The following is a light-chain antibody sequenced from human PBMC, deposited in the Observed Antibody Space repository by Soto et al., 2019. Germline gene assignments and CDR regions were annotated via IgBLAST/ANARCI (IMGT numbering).Light chain of an antibody. CDR3: CSYAGSSMFV. J-gene: IGLJ2*01. Sequence: QSALTQPASVSGSPGQSITISCTGSSSDVVPYNLVYWYQHHPGKAPKLMISEVVKRPSGVSNRFSGSKSGNTASLTISGLQAEDEADYYCCSYAGSSMFVFGGGTQLTVL. CDR2: EVV. V-gene: IGLV2-23*02. CDR1: SSDVVPYNL.